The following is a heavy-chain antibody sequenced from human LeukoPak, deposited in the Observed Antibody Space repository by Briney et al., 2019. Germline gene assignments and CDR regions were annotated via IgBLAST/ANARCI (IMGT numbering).Heavy chain of an antibody. CDR3: ARGGSPLY. V-gene: IGHV3-74*01. CDR1: GFSFSTSW. Sequence: GGSLRLSCVASGFSFSTSWMHWVRQDAGRGLVWVSRISGDGTTTTYADSVKGRFTISRNNAKNTVFLQMNSLSTEDTAVYYCARGGSPLYWGQGSLVTVSP. D-gene: IGHD3-10*01. CDR2: ISGDGTTT. J-gene: IGHJ4*02.